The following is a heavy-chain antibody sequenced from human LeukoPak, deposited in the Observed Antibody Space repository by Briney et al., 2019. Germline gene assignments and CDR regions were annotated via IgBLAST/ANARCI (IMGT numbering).Heavy chain of an antibody. Sequence: GGSLRLSCAASGFTLSSAVMSWVRQAPGKGLEWVSGISGSGGSTYYTDSVKARFTISRDNSKNTLYLQLNSLRAEDTAVYYCAKGSIAVAGRYYFDYWGQGTLVTVSS. CDR2: ISGSGGST. J-gene: IGHJ4*02. V-gene: IGHV3-23*01. D-gene: IGHD6-19*01. CDR1: GFTLSSAV. CDR3: AKGSIAVAGRYYFDY.